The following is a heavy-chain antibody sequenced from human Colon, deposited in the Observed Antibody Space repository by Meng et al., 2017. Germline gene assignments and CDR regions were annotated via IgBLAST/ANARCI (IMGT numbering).Heavy chain of an antibody. CDR3: ARDTGMIVPDPYYFDY. CDR2: ISSSGSTI. Sequence: GGSLRLSCAASGFTFSSYEMNWVRQAPGKGLEWVSYISSSGSTINYADSVKGRLTISRDNAKNSLYLQMNSLRAEDTAVYYCARDTGMIVPDPYYFDYWGQGTLVTVSS. D-gene: IGHD3-22*01. J-gene: IGHJ4*02. CDR1: GFTFSSYE. V-gene: IGHV3-48*03.